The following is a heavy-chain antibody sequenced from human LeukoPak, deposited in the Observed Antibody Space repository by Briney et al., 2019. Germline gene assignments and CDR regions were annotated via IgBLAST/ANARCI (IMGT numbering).Heavy chain of an antibody. Sequence: GASVKVSCKASGYTFTTYVIIWVRQAPGQGLEWMGWISGYNGNTNYAQKLQARVTMTTDTSTSTAYMELSSLRSEDTAVYYCATPKPSSWSFHYFDYWGQGTLVTVSS. CDR3: ATPKPSSWSFHYFDY. V-gene: IGHV1-18*01. D-gene: IGHD6-13*01. CDR2: ISGYNGNT. J-gene: IGHJ4*02. CDR1: GYTFTTYV.